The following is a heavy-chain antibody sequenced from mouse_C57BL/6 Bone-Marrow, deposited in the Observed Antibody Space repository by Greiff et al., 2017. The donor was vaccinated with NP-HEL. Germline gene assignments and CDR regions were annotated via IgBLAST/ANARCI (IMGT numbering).Heavy chain of an antibody. J-gene: IGHJ3*01. CDR3: TGRGYDPFAY. Sequence: EVQLQQSGAELVRPGASVKLSCTASGFNIKDYYMHWVKQRPEQGLEWIGRIDPEDGDTEYAPKFQGKATMTADTSSNTAYLQLISLTSEATAVYCCTGRGYDPFAYWGQGTLVTVSA. CDR2: IDPEDGDT. D-gene: IGHD2-2*01. V-gene: IGHV14-1*01. CDR1: GFNIKDYY.